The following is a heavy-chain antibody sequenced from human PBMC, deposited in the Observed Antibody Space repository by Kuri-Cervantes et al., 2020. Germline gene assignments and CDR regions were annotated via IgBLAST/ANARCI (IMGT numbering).Heavy chain of an antibody. CDR2: IYYSGST. J-gene: IGHJ4*02. D-gene: IGHD2-2*01. V-gene: IGHV4-39*07. CDR1: GGSISSSSYY. Sequence: SETLSLTCTVSGGSISSSSYYWGWIRQPPGKGLEWIGSIYYSGSTYYNPSLKSRVTISVDTSKNQFSLKLSSVTAADTAVYYCARVAGYCSSTSCQRRGKRGYYFDYWGQGTLVTVSS. CDR3: ARVAGYCSSTSCQRRGKRGYYFDY.